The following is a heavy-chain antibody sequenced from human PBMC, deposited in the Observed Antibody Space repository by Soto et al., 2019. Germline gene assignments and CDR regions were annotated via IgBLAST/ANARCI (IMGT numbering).Heavy chain of an antibody. V-gene: IGHV4-59*01. CDR2: IYYSGST. CDR1: GGSISSYY. D-gene: IGHD3-16*01. Sequence: QVQLQESGPGLVKPSETLSLTCTVSGGSISSYYWSWIRQPPGKGLEWIGYIYYSGSTNSNPSLKSRVTISVDTSKNQFSLKLSSVTAADTAVYYCARSISRARGSYYCRDVWGQVNTVTVSS. CDR3: ARSISRARGSYYCRDV. J-gene: IGHJ6*02.